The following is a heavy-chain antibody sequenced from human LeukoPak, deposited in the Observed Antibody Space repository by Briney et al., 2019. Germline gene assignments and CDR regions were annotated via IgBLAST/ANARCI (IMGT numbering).Heavy chain of an antibody. V-gene: IGHV3-13*01. CDR2: IGVTGDT. J-gene: IGHJ2*01. CDR3: TKEFCGSRAACAGGSYYDF. D-gene: IGHD2-15*01. CDR1: GFTFGKDA. Sequence: PGGPLRLSCAASGFTFGKDAFPWVRQARGKGLEGVAAIGVTGDTYYADSVKGRFTISREDAANSLYLQMRSLGAGDTAPYYCTKEFCGSRAACAGGSYYDFWGRGALVTVSS.